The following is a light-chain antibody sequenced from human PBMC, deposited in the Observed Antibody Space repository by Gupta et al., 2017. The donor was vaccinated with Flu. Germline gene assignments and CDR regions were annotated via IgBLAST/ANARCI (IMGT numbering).Light chain of an antibody. CDR3: SSYISSSTLV. Sequence: TSSDIGSYDVCSWYQQHASQAHKLLIDSGNRRPAVVSSRFSASKAGDTASLTIAGLQAEDEADYYCSSYISSSTLVFGGGTKLTVL. CDR1: SSDIGSYDV. V-gene: IGLV2-14*02. J-gene: IGLJ2*01. CDR2: SGN.